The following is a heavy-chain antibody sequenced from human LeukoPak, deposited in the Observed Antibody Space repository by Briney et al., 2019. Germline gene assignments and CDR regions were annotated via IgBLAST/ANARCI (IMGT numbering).Heavy chain of an antibody. D-gene: IGHD3-3*01. J-gene: IGHJ5*02. Sequence: GASVKVSCKASGGTFSSYAISWVRQAPGQGLEWMGRIIPIFGTANYAQKFQGRVTITTDESTSTAYMELSSLRSEDTAVYYCAKGLTIFGNNWFDPWGQGTLVTVSS. CDR2: IIPIFGTA. CDR3: AKGLTIFGNNWFDP. CDR1: GGTFSSYA. V-gene: IGHV1-69*05.